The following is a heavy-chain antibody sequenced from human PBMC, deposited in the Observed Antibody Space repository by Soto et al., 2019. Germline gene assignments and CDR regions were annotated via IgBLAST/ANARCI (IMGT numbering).Heavy chain of an antibody. CDR2: ISYDGSNK. J-gene: IGHJ4*02. V-gene: IGHV3-30-3*01. Sequence: PGGSLRLSCAASGFTFSSYAMHWVRQAPGKGLEWVAVISYDGSNKYYADSVKGRFTISRDNSKNTLYLQMNSLRAEDTAVYYCARDNESTGKETYYFDYWGQGTLVTVSS. CDR1: GFTFSSYA. CDR3: ARDNESTGKETYYFDY. D-gene: IGHD1-1*01.